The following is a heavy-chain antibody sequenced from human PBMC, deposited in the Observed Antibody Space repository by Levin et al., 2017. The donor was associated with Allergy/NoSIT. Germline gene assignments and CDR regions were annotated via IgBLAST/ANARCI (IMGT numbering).Heavy chain of an antibody. CDR2: MNPNSGNT. D-gene: IGHD2-2*01. CDR1: GYTFTSYD. J-gene: IGHJ6*03. CDR3: ARKKVVPAAPFERYYYYMDV. Sequence: ASVKVSCKASGYTFTSYDINWVRQATGQGLEWMGWMNPNSGNTGYAQKFQGRVTMTRNTSISTAYMELSSLRSEDTAVYYCARKKVVPAAPFERYYYYMDVWGKGTTVTVSS. V-gene: IGHV1-8*01.